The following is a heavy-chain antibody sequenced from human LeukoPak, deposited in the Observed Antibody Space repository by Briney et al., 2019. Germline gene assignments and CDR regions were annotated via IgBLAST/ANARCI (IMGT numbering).Heavy chain of an antibody. CDR2: INPSGGST. CDR3: ARVRVRSGYSYGALGY. J-gene: IGHJ4*02. D-gene: IGHD5-18*01. Sequence: ASVKVSCKASGYTFTSYYMHWVRQAPGQGLEWMGIINPSGGSTSYAQKFQGRVTITRNTSISTAYMELSSLRSEDTAVYYCARVRVRSGYSYGALGYWGQGTLVTVSS. V-gene: IGHV1-46*01. CDR1: GYTFTSYY.